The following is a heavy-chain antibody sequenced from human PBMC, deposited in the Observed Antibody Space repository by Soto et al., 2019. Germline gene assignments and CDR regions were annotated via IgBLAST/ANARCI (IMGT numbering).Heavy chain of an antibody. CDR2: ISGSGGST. V-gene: IGHV3-23*01. CDR1: GFTFSSYA. D-gene: IGHD6-19*01. Sequence: GGSLRLSCAASGFTFSSYAMSWVRQAPGKGLEWVSAISGSGGSTYYADSVKGRFTISRDNSKNTLYLQMNSLRAEDTAVYYCARPAGTSPGRYYYYYYYMDVWGKGTTVTVSS. J-gene: IGHJ6*03. CDR3: ARPAGTSPGRYYYYYYYMDV.